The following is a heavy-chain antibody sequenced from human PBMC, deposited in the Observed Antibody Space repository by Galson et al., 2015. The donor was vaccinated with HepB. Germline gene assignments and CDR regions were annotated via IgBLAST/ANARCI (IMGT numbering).Heavy chain of an antibody. Sequence: SVKVSCKASGYTFTSYGISWVRQAPGQGLEWMGWISAYNGNTNYAQKLQGRVTMTTDTSTSTAYMELRSLRSDDTAVYYCARIGRAEDIVVVPAAISLDPWGQGTLVTVSS. D-gene: IGHD2-2*01. J-gene: IGHJ5*02. CDR3: ARIGRAEDIVVVPAAISLDP. CDR1: GYTFTSYG. CDR2: ISAYNGNT. V-gene: IGHV1-18*01.